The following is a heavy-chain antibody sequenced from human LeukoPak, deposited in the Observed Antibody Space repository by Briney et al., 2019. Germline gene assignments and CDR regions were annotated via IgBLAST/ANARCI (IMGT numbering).Heavy chain of an antibody. Sequence: SETLSLTCAVSGGSISSSNWWSWIRQPPGKGLEWIGEIYHSGSTNYNPSLKSRVTISVDKSKTQFSLKLSSVTAADTAVYYCARGLGENQYDAFDIWGQGTMVTVSS. CDR1: GGSISSSNW. CDR2: IYHSGST. D-gene: IGHD1-14*01. J-gene: IGHJ3*02. V-gene: IGHV4-4*02. CDR3: ARGLGENQYDAFDI.